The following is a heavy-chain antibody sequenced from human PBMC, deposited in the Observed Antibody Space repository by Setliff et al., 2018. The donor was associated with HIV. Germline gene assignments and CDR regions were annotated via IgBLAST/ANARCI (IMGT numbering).Heavy chain of an antibody. J-gene: IGHJ4*01. CDR1: GYTFTTYS. Sequence: ASVKXXXXASGYTFTTYSLXXVRQAPGHSLEWVGWINVGKGDTKYSQELQDRVTITRDTSANTAYMELSSLRSDDTAVYFCVRGALLAAFDFDYWGQGTLVTVS. CDR3: VRGALLAAFDFDY. V-gene: IGHV1-3*01. CDR2: INVGKGDT. D-gene: IGHD3-10*01.